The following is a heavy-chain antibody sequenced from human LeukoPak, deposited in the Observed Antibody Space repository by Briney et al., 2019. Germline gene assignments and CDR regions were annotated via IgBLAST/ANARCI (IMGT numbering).Heavy chain of an antibody. CDR3: ARDPSVKTYSSSWNPHSWYFDL. CDR2: ISSSGSTI. J-gene: IGHJ2*01. V-gene: IGHV3-11*04. CDR1: GFTFSDYY. D-gene: IGHD6-13*01. Sequence: GGSLRLSCAASGFTFSDYYMSWIRQAPGKGLEWVSYISSSGSTIYYADSVKGRFTISRDNSKNTLYLQMNSLRAEDTAVYYCARDPSVKTYSSSWNPHSWYFDLWGRGTLVTVSS.